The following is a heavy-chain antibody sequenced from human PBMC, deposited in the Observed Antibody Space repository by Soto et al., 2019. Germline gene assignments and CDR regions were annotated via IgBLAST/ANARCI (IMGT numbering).Heavy chain of an antibody. J-gene: IGHJ6*02. Sequence: GASVKVSCKASGGTFSSYAISWVRQAPGQGLEWMGGIIPIFGTANYAQKLQGRVTITADESTSTAYMELSSLRSEDTAVYYCATYSSSSGYYYYYGMDVWGQGTTVTVSS. D-gene: IGHD6-6*01. V-gene: IGHV1-69*13. CDR2: IIPIFGTA. CDR1: GGTFSSYA. CDR3: ATYSSSSGYYYYYGMDV.